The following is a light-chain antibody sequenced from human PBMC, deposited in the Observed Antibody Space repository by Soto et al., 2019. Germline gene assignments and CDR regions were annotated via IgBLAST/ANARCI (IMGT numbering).Light chain of an antibody. V-gene: IGKV1-5*01. CDR3: QQYKSYWT. CDR1: QSISSW. CDR2: DAS. Sequence: DIQMTQSPSTLSASVGDRVTITCRASQSISSWLAWYQQKPGKAPKTLIYDASSLESGVPSRVSGSGSGTEFTLTISSLQPDDFATYYCQQYKSYWTFGQGTKVEIK. J-gene: IGKJ1*01.